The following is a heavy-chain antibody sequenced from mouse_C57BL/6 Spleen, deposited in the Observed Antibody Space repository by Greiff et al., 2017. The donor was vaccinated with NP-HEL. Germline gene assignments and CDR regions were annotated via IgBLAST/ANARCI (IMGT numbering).Heavy chain of an antibody. Sequence: EVQRVESEGGLVQPGSSMKLSCTASGFTFSDYYMAWVRQVPEKGLEWVANINYDGSSTYYLDSLKSRFIISRDNAKNILYLQMSSLKSEDTATYYCARDRGDGNYDDYAMDYWGQGTSVTVSS. V-gene: IGHV5-16*01. CDR2: INYDGSST. CDR3: ARDRGDGNYDDYAMDY. CDR1: GFTFSDYY. D-gene: IGHD2-1*01. J-gene: IGHJ4*01.